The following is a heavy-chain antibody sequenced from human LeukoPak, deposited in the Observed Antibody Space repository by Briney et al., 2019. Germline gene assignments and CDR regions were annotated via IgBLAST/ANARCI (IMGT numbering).Heavy chain of an antibody. CDR1: GYSISSGYY. J-gene: IGHJ6*03. CDR2: IDHSGST. V-gene: IGHV4-38-2*02. CDR3: ARENCTNGVCYEDYYYYYMDV. Sequence: PSETLSLTCTVSGYSISSGYYWGWIRQPPGKGLEWIGSIDHSGSTYYNPSLKSRVTISVDTSKNQFSLKLSSVTAADTAVYYCARENCTNGVCYEDYYYYYMDVWGKGTTVTVSS. D-gene: IGHD2-8*01.